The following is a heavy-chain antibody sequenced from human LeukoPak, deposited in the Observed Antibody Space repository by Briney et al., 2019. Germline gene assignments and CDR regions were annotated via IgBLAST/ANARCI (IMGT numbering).Heavy chain of an antibody. CDR2: IRYDGSNK. CDR3: AKIGSYGYYYYMDV. J-gene: IGHJ6*03. V-gene: IGHV3-30*02. Sequence: GGSLRLSCAASGFTFSSYGMHWVRQAPGKGLEWVAFIRYDGSNKYYADSVKGRFTISRDNSKNTLYLQMNSLRAEDTAVYYCAKIGSYGYYYYMDVWGKGTTVTVSS. CDR1: GFTFSSYG. D-gene: IGHD1-26*01.